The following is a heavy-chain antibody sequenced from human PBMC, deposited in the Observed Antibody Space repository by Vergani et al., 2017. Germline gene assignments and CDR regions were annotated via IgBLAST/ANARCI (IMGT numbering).Heavy chain of an antibody. J-gene: IGHJ3*02. V-gene: IGHV4-61*02. CDR3: ARGTFLHAFDN. D-gene: IGHD1-26*01. CDR2: IYSSGST. Sequence: QVQLVESGPGLLKPSQTLSLTCSVAGDSISSGNYYWNWIRQPAGKGLEWMGRIYSSGSTSYNPSIKSRITMSLDTSKNQFSLSLSSVTAADTAVYYCARGTFLHAFDNWGQGTVVTVSS. CDR1: GDSISSGNYY.